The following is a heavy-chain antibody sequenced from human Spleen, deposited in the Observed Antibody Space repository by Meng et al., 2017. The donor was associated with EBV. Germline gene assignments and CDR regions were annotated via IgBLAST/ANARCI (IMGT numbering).Heavy chain of an antibody. CDR3: ATSSSSWTRFDY. CDR1: GGSISRGYYS. D-gene: IGHD6-13*01. CDR2: IYDSGST. Sequence: RQLTDAVSGLVKPSPTLSPTCAVSGGSISRGYYSWSWIRQPPGKGLEWIGYIYDSGSTYYNPSLKSRVTISVDRSNSQFSLKLSSVTAADTAVYYCATSSSSWTRFDYWGQGTLVTVSS. V-gene: IGHV4-30-2*01. J-gene: IGHJ4*02.